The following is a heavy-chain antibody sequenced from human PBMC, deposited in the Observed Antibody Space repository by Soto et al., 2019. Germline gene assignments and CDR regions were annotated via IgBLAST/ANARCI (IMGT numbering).Heavy chain of an antibody. CDR1: GFTFSDST. J-gene: IGHJ6*02. V-gene: IGHV3-73*02. Sequence: EVQLVESGGGLVQPGGSLKVSCAASGFTFSDSTIHWVRQASGKGLEWVGRISSEVYSYAAVCAASVKDRFTISREDSNYTAYLQMSSRKSEEAAVYYCSVCSGSYCRDVWLQGNTVTVSS. CDR2: ISSEVYSYAA. CDR3: SVCSGSYCRDV. D-gene: IGHD3-10*02.